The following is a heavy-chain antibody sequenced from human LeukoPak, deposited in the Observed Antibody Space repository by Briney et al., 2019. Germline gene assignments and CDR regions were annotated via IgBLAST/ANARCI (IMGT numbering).Heavy chain of an antibody. CDR2: IRSKAYGGTT. J-gene: IGHJ4*02. CDR1: GFTFGDYA. V-gene: IGHV3-49*03. D-gene: IGHD5-18*01. CDR3: TRGYSYGYAGVFDY. Sequence: GGSLRLSCTASGFTFGDYAMSWFRQAPGKGLEWVGFIRSKAYGGTTEYAASVKGRFTISRDDSKSIAYLQMNSLKTEGTAVYYCTRGYSYGYAGVFDYWGQGTLVTVSS.